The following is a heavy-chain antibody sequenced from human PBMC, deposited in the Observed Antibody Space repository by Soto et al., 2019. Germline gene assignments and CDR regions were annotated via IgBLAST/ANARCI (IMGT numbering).Heavy chain of an antibody. CDR1: GFTFSTYT. D-gene: IGHD2-2*01. V-gene: IGHV3-23*01. Sequence: GGSLRLSCAASGFTFSTYTMSGVRQAPGKGLEWVSVIGGGGSSPSYVDSVQGRFTISRDNYKNTLFLQMNSLRAEDTAMYYCAKARCSTTNCYVPDYWGQGTLVTVSS. J-gene: IGHJ4*02. CDR2: IGGGGSSP. CDR3: AKARCSTTNCYVPDY.